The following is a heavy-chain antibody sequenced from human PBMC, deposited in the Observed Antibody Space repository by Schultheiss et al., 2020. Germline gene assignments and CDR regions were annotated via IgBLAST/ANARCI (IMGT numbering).Heavy chain of an antibody. CDR2: IWYDGSNK. J-gene: IGHJ4*02. CDR1: GFTFSSYA. CDR3: AREYCSGGSCYFDY. V-gene: IGHV3-33*08. Sequence: GESLKISCAASGFTFSSYAMHWVRQAPGKGLEWVAVIWYDGSNKYYADSVKGRFTISRDNAKNTLCLQMNSLRAEDTAVYYCAREYCSGGSCYFDYWGQGTLVNVSS. D-gene: IGHD2-15*01.